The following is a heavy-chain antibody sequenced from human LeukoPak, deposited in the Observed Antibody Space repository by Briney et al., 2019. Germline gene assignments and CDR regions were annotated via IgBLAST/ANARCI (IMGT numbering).Heavy chain of an antibody. D-gene: IGHD3-3*01. J-gene: IGHJ4*02. CDR2: INPNSGGT. Sequence: ASVKVSCKASGYTFTGYYMHWVRQAPGQGLEWMGWINPNSGGTNYAQKFQGRVTMTRDMSISTAYMELSRLRSDDTAVYYCARVRNYDPGALDFDYWGQGTLVTVSS. CDR1: GYTFTGYY. V-gene: IGHV1-2*02. CDR3: ARVRNYDPGALDFDY.